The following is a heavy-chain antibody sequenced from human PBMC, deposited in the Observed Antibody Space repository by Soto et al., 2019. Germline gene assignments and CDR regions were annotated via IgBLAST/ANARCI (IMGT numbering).Heavy chain of an antibody. J-gene: IGHJ4*02. D-gene: IGHD3-22*01. V-gene: IGHV3-30*03. Sequence: PGGSLRLSCAASGFRFGSYAMNWVRQAPGKGLEWVAVTSYDGSEKFYADSVKGRFSIYRDNSKSTLYLQMTSLRPDDTAVYYCATGANFYYDTSRYWGQGTLVTVSS. CDR2: TSYDGSEK. CDR3: ATGANFYYDTSRY. CDR1: GFRFGSYA.